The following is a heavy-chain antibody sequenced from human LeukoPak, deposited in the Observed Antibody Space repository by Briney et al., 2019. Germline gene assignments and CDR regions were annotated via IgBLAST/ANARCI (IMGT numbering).Heavy chain of an antibody. CDR2: ISAYNGNT. Sequence: ASVKVSCKASGYTFTSYGISWVRQAPGQGLEWMGWISAYNGNTNYAQKLQGRVTMTTDTSTSTAYMELRSLRSDDTVVYYCARDSGYSSGWYRGDYWGQGTLVTVSS. D-gene: IGHD6-19*01. CDR3: ARDSGYSSGWYRGDY. V-gene: IGHV1-18*01. CDR1: GYTFTSYG. J-gene: IGHJ4*02.